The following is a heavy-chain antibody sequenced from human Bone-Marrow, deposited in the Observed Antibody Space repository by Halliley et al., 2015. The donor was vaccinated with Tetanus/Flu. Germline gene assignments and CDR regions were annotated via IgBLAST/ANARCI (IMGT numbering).Heavy chain of an antibody. CDR2: IYLGDSVT. CDR1: GFSFPLFW. V-gene: IGHV5-51*01. CDR3: ARTLSNAYFALDY. Sequence: QLVQSGVEVKKPGESLKISCKGSGFSFPLFWIAWVRQIPGKGLEWMGIIYLGDSVTRYSPSFQGQVTISADKSTGTAYLEWSSLKASDSALYYCARTLSNAYFALDYWGQGTLVSVSS. J-gene: IGHJ4*02. D-gene: IGHD4-4*01.